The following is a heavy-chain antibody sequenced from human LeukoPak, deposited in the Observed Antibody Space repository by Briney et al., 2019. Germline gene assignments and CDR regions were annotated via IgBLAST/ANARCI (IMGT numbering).Heavy chain of an antibody. D-gene: IGHD3-10*01. CDR2: ISAYNGNT. CDR1: GYTFTSYG. CDR3: ARRAMVRGVTQRYFDY. Sequence: ASVKVSCKASGYTFTSYGISWVRQAPGQGLEWMGWISAYNGNTNYAQKVQGRVTMTTDTSTSTAYMELRSLRSDDTAVYYCARRAMVRGVTQRYFDYWGQGTLVTVSS. V-gene: IGHV1-18*01. J-gene: IGHJ4*02.